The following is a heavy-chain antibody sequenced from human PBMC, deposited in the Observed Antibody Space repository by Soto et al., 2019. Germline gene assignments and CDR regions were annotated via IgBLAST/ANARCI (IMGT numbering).Heavy chain of an antibody. CDR3: AKDMLTMIVVHGYFDY. J-gene: IGHJ4*02. D-gene: IGHD3-22*01. CDR1: GLTFSSYG. CDR2: ISYDGGNK. Sequence: GGSLRLSCAASGLTFSSYGMHWVRQAPGKGLEWVAVISYDGGNKYYADSVKGRFTISRDNFKNTLYLQMNSLRAEDTALYYCAKDMLTMIVVHGYFDYWGQGTLVTVSS. V-gene: IGHV3-30*18.